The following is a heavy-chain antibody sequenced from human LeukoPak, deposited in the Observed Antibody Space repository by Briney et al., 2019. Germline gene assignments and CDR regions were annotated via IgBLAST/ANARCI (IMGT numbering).Heavy chain of an antibody. CDR3: ARSYGDYVASFLQK. D-gene: IGHD4-17*01. V-gene: IGHV3-21*01. J-gene: IGHJ1*01. Sequence: GGSLRLSCAASGFTFTSYSMNWARQAPGKGLEWVSSISSSSDYIFYADSVKGRFTISRDNARNSLYLHMDSLRAEDTAVYYCARSYGDYVASFLQKWGQGTLVTVSS. CDR1: GFTFTSYS. CDR2: ISSSSDYI.